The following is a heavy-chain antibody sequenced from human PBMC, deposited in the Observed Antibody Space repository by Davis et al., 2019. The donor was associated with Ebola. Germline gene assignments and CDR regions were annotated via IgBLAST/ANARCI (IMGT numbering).Heavy chain of an antibody. D-gene: IGHD5-24*01. CDR2: IYGGDFDT. V-gene: IGHV5-51*01. CDR3: ARHVGGWRQLAGVDY. J-gene: IGHJ4*02. CDR1: GYSFTTYW. Sequence: KVSCKGSGYSFTTYWIGWVRQMPGKGLEWMGIIYGGDFDTRYSPSFQGQVTISADKSISTAYLQWNNLKVSDTAIYYCARHVGGWRQLAGVDYWGQGTLVTVSS.